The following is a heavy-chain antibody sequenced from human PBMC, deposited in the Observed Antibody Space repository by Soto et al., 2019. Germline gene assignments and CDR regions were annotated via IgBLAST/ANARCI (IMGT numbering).Heavy chain of an antibody. J-gene: IGHJ5*02. D-gene: IGHD6-13*01. Sequence: ASVKVSCKASGYTFTTCPMHWVRQAPGQRLQWMGWINTGNGATKYSQDFQGRVTILRDTSANTAYMELISLTSEDTAVYYCTRDASRDSSARGWFDPWGPGTLVTVSS. CDR2: INTGNGAT. CDR1: GYTFTTCP. CDR3: TRDASRDSSARGWFDP. V-gene: IGHV1-3*04.